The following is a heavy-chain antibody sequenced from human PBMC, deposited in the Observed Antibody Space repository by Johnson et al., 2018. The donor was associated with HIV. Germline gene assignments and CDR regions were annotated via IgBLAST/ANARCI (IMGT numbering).Heavy chain of an antibody. CDR3: AKGIVSSSTAFDI. Sequence: VQLVESGGGLVQPGRSLRLSCAASGFTFDDYAMHWVRQAPGKGLEWVSGISWNSGSIGYADSVKGRFTISRDNAKNSLYLQMNSLRAEDTALYYCAKGIVSSSTAFDIWGQGTMVTVSS. CDR2: ISWNSGSI. D-gene: IGHD6-6*01. J-gene: IGHJ3*02. V-gene: IGHV3-9*01. CDR1: GFTFDDYA.